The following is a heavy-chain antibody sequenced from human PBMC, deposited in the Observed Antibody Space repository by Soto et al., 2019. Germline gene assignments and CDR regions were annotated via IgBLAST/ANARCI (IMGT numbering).Heavy chain of an antibody. J-gene: IGHJ5*02. CDR3: GRVSGYGEVVDP. CDR2: IKEDGSDK. CDR1: GFMFSNYW. Sequence: EVYLVESGGGLVQPGGSLRLSCEASGFMFSNYWMNWVRQAPGKGLQWVANIKEDGSDKSYVDSVKGRFTISRDNAKKSLYLQMNSLRVEDTAVYYCGRVSGYGEVVDPLGQGTVVIVSS. D-gene: IGHD4-17*01. V-gene: IGHV3-7*03.